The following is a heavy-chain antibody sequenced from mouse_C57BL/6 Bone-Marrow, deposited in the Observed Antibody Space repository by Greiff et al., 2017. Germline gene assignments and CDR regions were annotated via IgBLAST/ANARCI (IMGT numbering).Heavy chain of an antibody. CDR1: GFTFSNYW. V-gene: IGHV6-3*01. J-gene: IGHJ2*01. CDR3: TCRITTVVADYFDY. D-gene: IGHD1-1*01. CDR2: IRLKSDNYAT. Sequence: EVKLVESGGGLVQPGGSMKLSCVASGFTFSNYWMNWVRQSPEQGLEWVAQIRLKSDNYATHYAVSVKGRFTIPRDDSQSSVYLQMNNLRAEESGIYYCTCRITTVVADYFDYWGQGTTLTVSS.